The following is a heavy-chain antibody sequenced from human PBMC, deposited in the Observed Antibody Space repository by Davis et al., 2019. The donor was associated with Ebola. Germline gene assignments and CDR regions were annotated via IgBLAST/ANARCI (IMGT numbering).Heavy chain of an antibody. D-gene: IGHD3-3*01. CDR3: ARESGYYRYYYYYGMDV. CDR1: GYTFTSYG. V-gene: IGHV1-18*01. Sequence: ASVKVSCKASGYTFTSYGISWVRQAPGQGLEWMGWISAYNGNTNYAQKLQGRVTMTTDTSTSTAYMELRSLRSDDTAVYYCARESGYYRYYYYYGMDVWGQGTTVTVSS. J-gene: IGHJ6*02. CDR2: ISAYNGNT.